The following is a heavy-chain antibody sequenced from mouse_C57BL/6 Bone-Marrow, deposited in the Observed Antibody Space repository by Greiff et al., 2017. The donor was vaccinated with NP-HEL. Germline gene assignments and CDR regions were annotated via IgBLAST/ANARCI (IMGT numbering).Heavy chain of an antibody. D-gene: IGHD1-1*01. J-gene: IGHJ2*01. V-gene: IGHV7-3*01. CDR2: IRNKANGYTT. Sequence: EVPLVESGGGLVQPGGSLSLSCAASGFTFTDYYMSWVRQPPGQALEWLGFIRNKANGYTTEYSASVKGRFTISRDNSQSILYLQMNALRAEDSATYYCARSNKVITTVVADYFDDWGQGTTLTVSS. CDR1: GFTFTDYY. CDR3: ARSNKVITTVVADYFDD.